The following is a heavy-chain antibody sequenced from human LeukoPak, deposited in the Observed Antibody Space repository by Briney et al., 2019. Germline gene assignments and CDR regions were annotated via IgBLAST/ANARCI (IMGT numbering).Heavy chain of an antibody. CDR2: ISYDGSNK. J-gene: IGHJ4*02. Sequence: PGGSLRLSCAASGFTFSSYSMNWVRQAPGKGLEWVAVISYDGSNKYYADSVKGRFTISRDNSKNTLYLQMNSLRAEDTAVYYCARASGYSSSWSSSYFDYWGQGTLVTVSS. V-gene: IGHV3-30*03. CDR1: GFTFSSYS. CDR3: ARASGYSSSWSSSYFDY. D-gene: IGHD6-13*01.